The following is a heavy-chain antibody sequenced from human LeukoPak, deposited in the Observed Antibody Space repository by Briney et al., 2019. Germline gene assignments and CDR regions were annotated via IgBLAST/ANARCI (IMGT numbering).Heavy chain of an antibody. J-gene: IGHJ6*03. D-gene: IGHD5-18*01. Sequence: PGGSLRLSCAASGFTFSSYRMHWVRQAPGKGLVWVSRINSDGSSTSYADSVKGRFTISRDNAKNTLYLQMNSLRAEDTAVYYCAKIYSYGYYYYYYMDVWGKGTTVTVSS. CDR3: AKIYSYGYYYYYYMDV. V-gene: IGHV3-74*01. CDR2: INSDGSST. CDR1: GFTFSSYR.